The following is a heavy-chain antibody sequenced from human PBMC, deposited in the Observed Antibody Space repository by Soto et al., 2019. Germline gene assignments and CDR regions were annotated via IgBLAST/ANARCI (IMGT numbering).Heavy chain of an antibody. CDR1: GGSISSYF. CDR3: ARVPDY. J-gene: IGHJ4*02. V-gene: IGHV4-34*01. Sequence: SETLSLTCTVSGGSISSYFWNWIRQPPGKGLEWIGEINHSGITNYNPSLKSRVTISVDTSKNQFSLKLSSVTAADTAVYYCARVPDYWGQGILVTVSS. D-gene: IGHD2-2*01. CDR2: INHSGIT.